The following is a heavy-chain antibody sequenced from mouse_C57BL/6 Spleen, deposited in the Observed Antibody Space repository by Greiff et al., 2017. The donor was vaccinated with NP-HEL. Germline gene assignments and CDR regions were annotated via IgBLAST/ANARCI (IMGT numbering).Heavy chain of an antibody. V-gene: IGHV1-81*01. Sequence: QVQLQQSGAELARPGASVKLSCKASGYTFTSYGISWVKQRTGQGLEWIGEIYPRSGNTYYNEKFKGKAKLTADKSSSTAYMELRSLTSEDSAVYFCARILYGSTWYFDVWGTGTTVTISS. CDR2: IYPRSGNT. CDR1: GYTFTSYG. J-gene: IGHJ1*03. CDR3: ARILYGSTWYFDV. D-gene: IGHD1-1*01.